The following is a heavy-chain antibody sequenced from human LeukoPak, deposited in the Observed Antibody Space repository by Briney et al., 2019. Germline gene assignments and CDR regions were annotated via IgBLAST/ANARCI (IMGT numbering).Heavy chain of an antibody. CDR2: IHYSGST. CDR3: ARHNTALDAFDI. J-gene: IGHJ3*02. V-gene: IGHV4-59*08. D-gene: IGHD5-18*01. Sequence: SETLSLTCTVSGGSISSYYWSWIRQPPGKGLEWIGYIHYSGSTNYNPSLKSRVTISVDTSKNQFSLKLSSVTAADTAVYYCARHNTALDAFDIWGQGTMVTVSS. CDR1: GGSISSYY.